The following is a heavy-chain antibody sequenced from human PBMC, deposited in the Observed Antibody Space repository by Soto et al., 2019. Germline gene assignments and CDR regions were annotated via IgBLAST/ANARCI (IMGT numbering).Heavy chain of an antibody. Sequence: GGSLRLSCAASGFSVSVDSMIWVRQAPGKGLEWVSLFYNTGGTHYADSVKGRFIISKDISKNTLYLQMNSLRAEDTAVYFCARHDWLESWGQGTLVTVS. CDR3: ARHDWLES. CDR1: GFSVSVDS. V-gene: IGHV3-53*01. CDR2: FYNTGGT. J-gene: IGHJ5*01.